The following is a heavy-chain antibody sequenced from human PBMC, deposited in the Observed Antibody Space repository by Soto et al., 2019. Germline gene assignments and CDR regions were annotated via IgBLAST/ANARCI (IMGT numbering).Heavy chain of an antibody. V-gene: IGHV1-18*01. J-gene: IGHJ3*02. CDR3: ARDPQYSSGWYDVRSSFDI. D-gene: IGHD6-19*01. CDR2: ISAYNGNT. Sequence: QVQLVQSGAEVKKPGASVKVSCKASGYTFTSYGISWVRQAPGQGLEWMGWISAYNGNTNYAQKLQGRVTMTTDTSTSTAYMELRSLRSDDTAVYYCARDPQYSSGWYDVRSSFDIWGQGTMVTVSS. CDR1: GYTFTSYG.